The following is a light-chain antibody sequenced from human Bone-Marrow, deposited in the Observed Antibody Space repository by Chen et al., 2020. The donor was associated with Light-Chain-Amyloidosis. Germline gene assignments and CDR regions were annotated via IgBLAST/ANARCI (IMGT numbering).Light chain of an antibody. CDR3: QSADSSGTYEVV. CDR1: DLPTKY. V-gene: IGLV3-25*03. J-gene: IGLJ2*01. CDR2: RDT. Sequence: SYELTQPPSVSVSPGQTARIPCSGDDLPTKYAYWYQKKPGQAPVLVIHRDTERPSGISERFSGASSGTTATLTSSGVQAEDEADYHCQSADSSGTYEVVFGGGTKLTVL.